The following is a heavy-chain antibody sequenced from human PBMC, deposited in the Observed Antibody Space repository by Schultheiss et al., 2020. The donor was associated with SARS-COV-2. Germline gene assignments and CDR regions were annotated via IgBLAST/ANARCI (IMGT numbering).Heavy chain of an antibody. J-gene: IGHJ4*02. V-gene: IGHV3-23*01. CDR3: AKGYCSGGSCLLPDY. CDR1: GFTFSDYY. CDR2: ISGSGGST. D-gene: IGHD2-15*01. Sequence: GGSLRLSCAASGFTFSDYYMSWIRQAPGKGLEWVSAISGSGGSTYYADSVKGRFTISRDNSKNTLYLQMNSLRAEDTAVYYCAKGYCSGGSCLLPDYWGQGTLVTVSS.